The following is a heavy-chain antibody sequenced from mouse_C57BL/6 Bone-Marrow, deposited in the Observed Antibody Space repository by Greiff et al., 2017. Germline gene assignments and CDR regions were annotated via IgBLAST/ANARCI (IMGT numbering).Heavy chain of an antibody. CDR1: GYTFTSYW. CDR3: AGDYYGSSFAY. D-gene: IGHD1-1*01. V-gene: IGHV1-59*01. Sequence: QVQLQQPGAELVRPGTSVKLSCKASGYTFTSYWMHWVKQRPGQGLEWIGVIDPSDSYTNYNQKFKGKATLTVDTSSSTAYMQLSSLTSEDFAVYDCAGDYYGSSFAYWGQGTLVTVSA. CDR2: IDPSDSYT. J-gene: IGHJ3*01.